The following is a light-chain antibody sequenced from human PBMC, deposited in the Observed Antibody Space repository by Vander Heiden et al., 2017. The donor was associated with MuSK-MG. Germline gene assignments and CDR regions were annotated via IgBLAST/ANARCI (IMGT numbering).Light chain of an antibody. Sequence: DIHMTQSPFSLSASVGDRVTITCRSSQTISDYLNWYAQKPGKAPKLLIFAASSLQGGVPSRFTGSGSGTHFTLTISSLQPEDFATYYCQQTDNTPHTFGQGTKLEI. CDR3: QQTDNTPHT. CDR1: QTISDY. V-gene: IGKV1-39*01. CDR2: AAS. J-gene: IGKJ2*01.